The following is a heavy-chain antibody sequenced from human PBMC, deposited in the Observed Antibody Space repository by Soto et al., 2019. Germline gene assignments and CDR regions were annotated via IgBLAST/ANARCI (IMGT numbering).Heavy chain of an antibody. D-gene: IGHD2-15*01. CDR1: GFTFSSYG. CDR2: ISYDGSNK. CDR3: AKGLGSRYYFDY. J-gene: IGHJ4*02. V-gene: IGHV3-30*18. Sequence: QVQLVESGGGVVQPGRSLRLSCAASGFTFSSYGMHWVRQAPGKGLERAAVISYDGSNKYYADSVKGRFTISRDNSKNTLYLQMNSLRAEDTAVYYCAKGLGSRYYFDYWGQGALVTVSS.